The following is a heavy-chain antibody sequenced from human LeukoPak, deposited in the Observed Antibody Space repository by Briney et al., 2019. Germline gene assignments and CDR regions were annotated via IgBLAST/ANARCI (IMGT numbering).Heavy chain of an antibody. J-gene: IGHJ6*03. V-gene: IGHV1-2*02. CDR2: INPNSGGT. D-gene: IGHD3-3*01. CDR1: GYTFTGYY. CDR3: ARVPYYDFWSGYYNYYYMDV. Sequence: ASVKVSCKASGYTFTGYYMHWVRQAPGQGLEWMGWINPNSGGTNYAQKFQGRVTMTRDTSISTAYMELSRLRSDDTAVYYCARVPYYDFWSGYYNYYYMDVWGKGTTVTVSS.